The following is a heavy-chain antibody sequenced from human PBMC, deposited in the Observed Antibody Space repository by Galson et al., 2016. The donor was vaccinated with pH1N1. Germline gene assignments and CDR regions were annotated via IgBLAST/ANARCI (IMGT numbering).Heavy chain of an antibody. CDR3: ARSGSRYGSDAFDM. Sequence: SETLSLTCTVSGGSISSTDYYWNWIRQPAGKGLEWIGRIYSSGRTNYNPSLKTRVTMSLDMSKNQFSLKLTSVTAADTAVYFCARSGSRYGSDAFDMWGQGTTVTVSS. CDR1: GGSISSTDYY. CDR2: IYSSGRT. D-gene: IGHD5-18*01. V-gene: IGHV4-4*07. J-gene: IGHJ3*02.